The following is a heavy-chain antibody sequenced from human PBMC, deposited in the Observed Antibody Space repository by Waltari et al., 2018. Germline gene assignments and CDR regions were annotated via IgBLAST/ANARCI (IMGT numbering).Heavy chain of an antibody. V-gene: IGHV5-51*01. J-gene: IGHJ4*02. CDR2: IYPGDSDT. CDR3: ARCRAAAGSSAFDS. D-gene: IGHD6-13*01. Sequence: EVQLVQSGAEIRKPGESLKISCKASGYTFTSYWIAWVRQMPGKGLEWTGAIYPGDSDTRYSPSFQGLVSFAADKSSTTAYLQWSSLKPSDTAMYYCARCRAAAGSSAFDSWGQGTLITVSS. CDR1: GYTFTSYW.